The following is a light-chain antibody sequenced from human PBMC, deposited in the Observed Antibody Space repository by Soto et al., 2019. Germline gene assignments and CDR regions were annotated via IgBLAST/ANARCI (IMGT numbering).Light chain of an antibody. CDR1: TGDVTSGHY. CDR2: DTS. Sequence: QAVVTQEPSLTVSPGGTVTLTCGSSTGDVTSGHYPYWFQQKPGQAPRTLIYDTSNKHSWTPARFSGSLLGGKAALTLSGAQPEDEAEYSCLLSYSGAFVVFGGGTKLTVL. CDR3: LLSYSGAFVV. J-gene: IGLJ2*01. V-gene: IGLV7-46*01.